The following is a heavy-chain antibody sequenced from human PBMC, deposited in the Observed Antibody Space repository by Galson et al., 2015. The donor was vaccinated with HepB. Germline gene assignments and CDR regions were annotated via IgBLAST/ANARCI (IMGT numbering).Heavy chain of an antibody. CDR3: ASSGY. V-gene: IGHV3-49*03. D-gene: IGHD1-26*01. Sequence: SLRLSCAASAVSFGNNAMSWFRQSPGKGLEWVGFIRSKASAGTTEYAASVKGRFSIFRDDSKSVVYLQMSSLKIEDTAVYYCASSGYWGQGALVTVSS. J-gene: IGHJ4*02. CDR2: IRSKASAGTT. CDR1: AVSFGNNA.